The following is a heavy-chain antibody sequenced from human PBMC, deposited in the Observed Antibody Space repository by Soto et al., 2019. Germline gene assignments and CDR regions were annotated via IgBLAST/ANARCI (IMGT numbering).Heavy chain of an antibody. J-gene: IGHJ4*02. V-gene: IGHV3-30*18. CDR2: ISYDGSNK. CDR3: AKDLYYDSSGCDY. CDR1: GFTFSSYG. Sequence: VQLVESGGGVVQPGRSLRLSCAASGFTFSSYGMHWVRQAPGKGLEWVAVISYDGSNKYYADSVKGRFTISRDNSKNTLYLQMNSLRAEDTAVYYCAKDLYYDSSGCDYWGQGTLVTVSS. D-gene: IGHD3-22*01.